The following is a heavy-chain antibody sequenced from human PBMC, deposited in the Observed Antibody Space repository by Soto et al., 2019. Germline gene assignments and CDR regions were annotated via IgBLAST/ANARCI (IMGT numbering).Heavy chain of an antibody. D-gene: IGHD2-15*01. Sequence: ASVKVSCKASGGTFSSYTISWVRQAPGQGLEWMGRIIPILGIANYAQKFQGRVTITADKSTSTAYMELSSLRSEDTAVYYCARNDHPYCSGGSCYDDYWGQGTLVTVSS. J-gene: IGHJ4*02. V-gene: IGHV1-69*02. CDR2: IIPILGIA. CDR3: ARNDHPYCSGGSCYDDY. CDR1: GGTFSSYT.